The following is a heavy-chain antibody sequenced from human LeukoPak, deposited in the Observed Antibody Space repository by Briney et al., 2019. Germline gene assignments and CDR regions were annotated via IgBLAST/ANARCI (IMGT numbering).Heavy chain of an antibody. CDR1: GGSISSYY. J-gene: IGHJ5*02. CDR3: AREVYGDYVNWFDP. CDR2: IYYSGST. D-gene: IGHD4-17*01. Sequence: SETLSLTCTVSGGSISSYYWSWIRQPPGKGLEWIGYIYYSGSTNYNPSLKSRVTISVDTSKNQFSLKLSSVTAADTAVYYCAREVYGDYVNWFDPWAREPWSPSPQ. V-gene: IGHV4-59*01.